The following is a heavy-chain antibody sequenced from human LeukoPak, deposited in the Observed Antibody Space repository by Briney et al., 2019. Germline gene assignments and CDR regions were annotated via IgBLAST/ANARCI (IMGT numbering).Heavy chain of an antibody. V-gene: IGHV3-48*04. J-gene: IGHJ3*02. Sequence: GGSLRLSCAASGFTFSSYSMNWVRQAPGKGLEWVSYISSSGSTIYYADSVKGRFTISRDNAKNSLYLQMNSLRAEDTAVYYCARIRGLLWFGESHDAFDIWGQGTMVTVSS. D-gene: IGHD3-10*01. CDR3: ARIRGLLWFGESHDAFDI. CDR2: ISSSGSTI. CDR1: GFTFSSYS.